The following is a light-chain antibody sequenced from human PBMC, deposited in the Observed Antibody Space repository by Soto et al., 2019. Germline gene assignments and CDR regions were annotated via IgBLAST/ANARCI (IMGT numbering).Light chain of an antibody. V-gene: IGLV1-47*01. CDR1: SSNIGSNY. CDR3: AAWDDNLGGV. Sequence: QSVLTQPPSASGTPGQRVTISCSGGSSNIGSNYLYWYQQLPGTAPKLLIYRNNQRPSGVPDRFFGSKSGTSASLAISGLRSEDEADYYCAAWDDNLGGVFGGGTKLTVL. CDR2: RNN. J-gene: IGLJ3*02.